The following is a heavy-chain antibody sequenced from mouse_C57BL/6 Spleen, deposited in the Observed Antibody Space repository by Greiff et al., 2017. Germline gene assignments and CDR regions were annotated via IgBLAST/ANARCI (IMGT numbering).Heavy chain of an antibody. Sequence: QVQLQQSGPELVKPGASVKLSCKASGYTFTSYDINWVKQRPGQGLEWIGWIYPRDGSTKYNEKFKGKATLTVDTSSSTAYMELHSLTSEDSAVYYCARPSVAAWFAYWGQGTLVTVSA. CDR2: IYPRDGST. D-gene: IGHD1-1*01. V-gene: IGHV1-85*01. CDR1: GYTFTSYD. J-gene: IGHJ3*01. CDR3: ARPSVAAWFAY.